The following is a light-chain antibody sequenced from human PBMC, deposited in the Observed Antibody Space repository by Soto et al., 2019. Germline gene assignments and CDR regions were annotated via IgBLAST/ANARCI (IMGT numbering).Light chain of an antibody. Sequence: DIVLTQSPATLSLSPGERATLSCRASQSVSSYLAWYQQKPGQAPRLLIYDASNRATGIPARFSGSGSGTDFTLTISSREPADFAVYYCQQRSNWPPWTFGQGTKVEIK. V-gene: IGKV3-11*01. CDR2: DAS. CDR1: QSVSSY. CDR3: QQRSNWPPWT. J-gene: IGKJ1*01.